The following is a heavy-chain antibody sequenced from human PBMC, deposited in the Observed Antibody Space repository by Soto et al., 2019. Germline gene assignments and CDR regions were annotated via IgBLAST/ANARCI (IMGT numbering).Heavy chain of an antibody. V-gene: IGHV3-23*01. J-gene: IGHJ3*02. D-gene: IGHD3-22*01. CDR1: RLTFSSYA. CDR3: AKDREYYDSSGYPLDAYDI. Sequence: GGSLRLSCAASRLTFSSYAMSWVRQAPGKGLEWVSAITTGGHSTFYADPVKGRFTISRDNSKNTLFLQMNSLRAEDTAVYYCAKDREYYDSSGYPLDAYDIWGQGTMVTVSS. CDR2: ITTGGHST.